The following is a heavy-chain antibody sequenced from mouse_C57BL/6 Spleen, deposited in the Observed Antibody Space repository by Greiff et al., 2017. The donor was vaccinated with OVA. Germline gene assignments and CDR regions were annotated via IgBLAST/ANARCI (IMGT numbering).Heavy chain of an antibody. Sequence: QVQLKESGAELARPGASVKLSCKASGYTFTSYGLSWVKQRTGQGLEWIGEIYPRSGNTYYNEKFKGKATLPADKSSSTAYMELRSLTSEDSAVYFCAIYYDYFAYWGQGTLVTVSA. CDR2: IYPRSGNT. D-gene: IGHD2-4*01. CDR3: AIYYDYFAY. CDR1: GYTFTSYG. J-gene: IGHJ3*01. V-gene: IGHV1-81*01.